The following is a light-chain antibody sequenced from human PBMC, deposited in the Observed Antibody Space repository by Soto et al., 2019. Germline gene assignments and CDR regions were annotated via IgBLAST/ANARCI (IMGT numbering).Light chain of an antibody. V-gene: IGKV1-12*01. CDR1: QGISGT. J-gene: IGKJ3*01. CDR3: QQTYSSPLT. Sequence: DIEMTQSPSSVSGCVGEGGTVACRASQGISGTLAWYQQKPGKAPKLLIYAASSLESGVPSRFSGSGSGTDFSLSISSLQPEDFATYYCQQTYSSPLTFGPGTKVDI. CDR2: AAS.